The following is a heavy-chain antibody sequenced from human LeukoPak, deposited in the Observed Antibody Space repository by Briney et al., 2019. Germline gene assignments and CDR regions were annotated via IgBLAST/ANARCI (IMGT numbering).Heavy chain of an antibody. CDR2: IISIFGTA. V-gene: IGHV1-69*05. CDR1: GGTFSSYA. Sequence: SVKVSCNASGGTFSSYAISWVRQAPELGLEWMGGIISIFGTAIYATKFQCRVTITTAESTTTANLELSRQTSGDTAVDYCARVATNEEYYFDYWGQGTLVTVSS. D-gene: IGHD1-1*01. J-gene: IGHJ4*02. CDR3: ARVATNEEYYFDY.